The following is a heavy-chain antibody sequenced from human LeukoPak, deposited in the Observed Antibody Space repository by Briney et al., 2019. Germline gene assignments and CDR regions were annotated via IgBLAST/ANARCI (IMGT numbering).Heavy chain of an antibody. CDR3: ARSWRFCSGDSCYPIDY. Sequence: ASVTVSCKTSGYTFTNYGVNWVRQAPGQGLEWMGWISTYNGNTNYAQRLQGRVTMTTDTSTSTAYMELRSLRSDDTAVYYCARSWRFCSGDSCYPIDYWGQGTLVTVSS. CDR2: ISTYNGNT. J-gene: IGHJ4*02. CDR1: GYTFTNYG. D-gene: IGHD2-15*01. V-gene: IGHV1-18*01.